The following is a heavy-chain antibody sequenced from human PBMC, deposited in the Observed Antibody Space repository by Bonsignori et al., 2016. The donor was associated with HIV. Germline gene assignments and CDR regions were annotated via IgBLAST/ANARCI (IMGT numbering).Heavy chain of an antibody. Sequence: WVRQAPGQGLEWMGWISAYNGNTDYAQKLQGRVTMTRDTSTNTAYMELRSLRSDDTAVYYCARSSGPKSSALDHWGQGALVTVSS. CDR2: ISAYNGNT. J-gene: IGHJ4*02. D-gene: IGHD3-22*01. V-gene: IGHV1-18*01. CDR3: ARSSGPKSSALDH.